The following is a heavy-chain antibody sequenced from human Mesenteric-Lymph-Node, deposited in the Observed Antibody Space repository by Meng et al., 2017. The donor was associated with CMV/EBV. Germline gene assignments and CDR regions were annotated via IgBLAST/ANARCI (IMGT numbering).Heavy chain of an antibody. D-gene: IGHD1-7*01. V-gene: IGHV3-30*03. Sequence: GESLKISCAASGFTFSNYAMHWVRQVPGKGLEWVAVISYDEGHKWYADSVLGRFSISRDNSKNTLYLQMSSLRADDTAIYYCARGITGTADNFWGQGTLVTVSS. CDR2: ISYDEGHK. J-gene: IGHJ4*02. CDR1: GFTFSNYA. CDR3: ARGITGTADNF.